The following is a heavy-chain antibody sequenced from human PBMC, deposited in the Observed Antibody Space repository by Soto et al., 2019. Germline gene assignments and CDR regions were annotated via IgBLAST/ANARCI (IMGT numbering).Heavy chain of an antibody. V-gene: IGHV4-30-2*01. CDR3: ARVNLLWFVEDY. D-gene: IGHD3-10*01. Sequence: QLQLQESGSGLVMPSQTLSLTCTVSGGSISSNSYSWSWLRQPPGKGLVWIGYIYDSGGTYYNPSLKIPXXSXVXXSETQFSRNLSVVTAADTAVYYCARVNLLWFVEDYWGQGTLVTVSS. CDR1: GGSISSNSYS. J-gene: IGHJ4*02. CDR2: IYDSGGT.